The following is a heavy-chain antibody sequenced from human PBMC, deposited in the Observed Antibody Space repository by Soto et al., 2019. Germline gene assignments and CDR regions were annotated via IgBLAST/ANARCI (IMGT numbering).Heavy chain of an antibody. CDR1: GGSVSSGSYY. Sequence: QVQLQESGPGLVKPSETLSLTCTVSGGSVSSGSYYWSWIRQPPGKGLEWIGYIYYSGSTNYNPSLNSRVTIAVDPSKNRVSLKLSSVTAADTAVYYCARDRADYYDSSGYYYYYGMDVWGQGTTVTVSS. D-gene: IGHD3-22*01. CDR2: IYYSGST. J-gene: IGHJ6*02. CDR3: ARDRADYYDSSGYYYYYGMDV. V-gene: IGHV4-61*01.